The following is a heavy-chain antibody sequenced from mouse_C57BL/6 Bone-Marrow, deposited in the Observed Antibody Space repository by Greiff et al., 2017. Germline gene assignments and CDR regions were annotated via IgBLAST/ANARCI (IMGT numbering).Heavy chain of an antibody. Sequence: EVQLQQSGPELVKPGASVKISCKASGYTFTDYYMNWVKQSHGKSLEWIGDINPNNGGTSYNQKFKGKATLTVDKSSSTAYMELRSLTSEDSAVYYCGRCGYYGWFAYWGQGTLVTVSA. V-gene: IGHV1-26*01. J-gene: IGHJ3*01. CDR3: GRCGYYGWFAY. CDR2: INPNNGGT. D-gene: IGHD2-3*01. CDR1: GYTFTDYY.